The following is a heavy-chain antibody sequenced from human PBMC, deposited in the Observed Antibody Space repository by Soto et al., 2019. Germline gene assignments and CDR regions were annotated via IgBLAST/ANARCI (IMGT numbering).Heavy chain of an antibody. CDR1: GFTFSSYA. CDR2: ISGSGGST. Sequence: GGSLRLSCAASGFTFSSYAMSWVRQAPGKGLEWVSAISGSGGSTYYADSVKGRFTISRDNSKNTLYLQMNSLRAEDTAVYYCAKLPRATVTTYYFDYWGQGTLVTVSS. CDR3: AKLPRATVTTYYFDY. J-gene: IGHJ4*02. V-gene: IGHV3-23*01. D-gene: IGHD4-17*01.